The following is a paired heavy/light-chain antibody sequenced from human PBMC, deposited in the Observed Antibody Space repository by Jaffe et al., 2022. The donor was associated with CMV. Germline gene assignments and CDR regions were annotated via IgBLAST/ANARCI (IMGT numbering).Light chain of an antibody. J-gene: IGKJ4*01. CDR1: QSVSSNY. CDR2: GAS. CDR3: QQYGSSPLT. V-gene: IGKV3-20*01. Sequence: EIVLTQSPGTLSLSPGERATLSCRASQSVSSNYLVWYQQKPGQAPRLLIYGASSRATDIPDRFSGSGSGTDFTLTISRLEPEDFAVYYCQQYGSSPLTFGGGTKVEIK.
Heavy chain of an antibody. D-gene: IGHD5-12*01. CDR1: GFTFSDYY. J-gene: IGHJ3*02. CDR3: ARGGDGYNPLVNAFDI. Sequence: QVQLVESGGGLVKPGGSLRLSCAASGFTFSDYYMSWIRQAPGKGLEWVSYISSSSSYTNYADSVKGRLTISRDNAKNSLYLQMNSLRAEDTAVYYCARGGDGYNPLVNAFDIWGQGTMVTVSS. CDR2: ISSSSSYT. V-gene: IGHV3-11*06.